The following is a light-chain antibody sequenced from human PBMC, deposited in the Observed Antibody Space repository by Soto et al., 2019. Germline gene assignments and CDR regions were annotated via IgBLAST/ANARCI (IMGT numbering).Light chain of an antibody. CDR1: QSVNSN. Sequence: EIVLTQSPATLSLSPGERATLSCRASQSVNSNLAWYQQKPGPAPRLLIFDASNRATGIPARFSGSGSGPAVPLTIRIPEPEASAVYYCQQRSNWPPYTFGRGTKLEIK. CDR3: QQRSNWPPYT. CDR2: DAS. J-gene: IGKJ2*01. V-gene: IGKV3-11*01.